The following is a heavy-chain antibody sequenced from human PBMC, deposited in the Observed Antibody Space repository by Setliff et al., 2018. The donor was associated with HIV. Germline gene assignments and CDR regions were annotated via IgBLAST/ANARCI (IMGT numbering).Heavy chain of an antibody. CDR2: IYITGST. V-gene: IGHV4-4*07. CDR1: GDSISSYY. CDR3: ARDAFHSGSYYNDY. D-gene: IGHD3-10*01. J-gene: IGHJ4*02. Sequence: SETLSLTCTVSGDSISSYYWSWIRQSAGKGLEWTGRIYITGSTNYNPSLQSRVTMSVDTSKNQSSLKLTSVTAADTAVYFCARDAFHSGSYYNDYWGQGIRVTVSS.